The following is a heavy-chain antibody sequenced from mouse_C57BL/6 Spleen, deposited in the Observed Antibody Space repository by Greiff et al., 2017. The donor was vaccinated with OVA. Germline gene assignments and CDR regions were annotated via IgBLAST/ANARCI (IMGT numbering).Heavy chain of an antibody. D-gene: IGHD1-1*01. J-gene: IGHJ4*01. CDR2: ISDGGSYT. CDR1: GFTFSSYA. CDR3: ARGGTTVVATRAMDY. V-gene: IGHV5-4*03. Sequence: EVNVVESGGGLVKPGGSLKLSCAASGFTFSSYAMSWVRQTPEKRLEWVATISDGGSYTYYPDNVKGRFTISRDNAKNNLYLQMSHLKSEDTAMYYCARGGTTVVATRAMDYWGQGTSVTVSS.